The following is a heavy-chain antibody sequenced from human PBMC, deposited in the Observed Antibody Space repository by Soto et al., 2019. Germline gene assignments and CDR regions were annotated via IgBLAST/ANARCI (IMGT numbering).Heavy chain of an antibody. V-gene: IGHV3-30-3*01. J-gene: IGHJ6*02. Sequence: LRLSCAASGFTFSSYAMHWVRQAPGKGLEWVAVISYDGSNKYYADSVKGRFTISRDNSKNTLYLQMNSLRAEDTAVYYCARPPKAVANYYYYYGMDVWGQGTTVTVSS. CDR1: GFTFSSYA. D-gene: IGHD6-19*01. CDR3: ARPPKAVANYYYYYGMDV. CDR2: ISYDGSNK.